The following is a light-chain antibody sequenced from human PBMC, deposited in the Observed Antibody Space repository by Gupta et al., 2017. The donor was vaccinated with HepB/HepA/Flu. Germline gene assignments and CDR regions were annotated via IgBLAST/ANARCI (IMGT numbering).Light chain of an antibody. J-gene: IGLJ1*01. CDR2: DVT. CDR3: RAYTSAMNHV. V-gene: IGLV2-14*03. CDR1: SSDIGAYNS. Sequence: QSALTQPASVSAPPGQSITISCTGTSSDIGAYNSVSWYQQPPGNAPKLMIYDVTHRTAGVADRFSASKAANTASLTISGLQPEDAADYYCRAYTSAMNHVFGTGTKVTVL.